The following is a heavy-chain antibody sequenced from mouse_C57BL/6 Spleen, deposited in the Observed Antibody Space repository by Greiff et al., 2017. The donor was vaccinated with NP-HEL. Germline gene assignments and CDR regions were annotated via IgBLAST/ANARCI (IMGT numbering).Heavy chain of an antibody. D-gene: IGHD1-1*01. V-gene: IGHV1-81*01. CDR3: ARVDYYGSSYEVNYAMDY. CDR2: IYPRSGNT. J-gene: IGHJ4*01. Sequence: QVQLQQSGAELARPGASVKLSCKASGYTFTSYGISWVKQRTGQGLEWIGEIYPRSGNTYYNEKFKGKATLTADKSSSTAYMELRSLTSEDSAVYFCARVDYYGSSYEVNYAMDYGGQGTSVTVSS. CDR1: GYTFTSYG.